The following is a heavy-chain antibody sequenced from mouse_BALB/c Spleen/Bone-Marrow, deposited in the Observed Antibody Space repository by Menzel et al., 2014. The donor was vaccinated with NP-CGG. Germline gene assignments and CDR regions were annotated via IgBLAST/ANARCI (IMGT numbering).Heavy chain of an antibody. J-gene: IGHJ2*01. V-gene: IGHV1-80*01. D-gene: IGHD1-1*01. Sequence: QVQLQQPGAELVRPGYSVKISCKASGYVFSTYWMNWVKQRPGQGLEWIGQIYPGDGDTNYNGKFKGTATLTADKSPSTAYMQLSSLTSEDSAVYFCARSGYGSSYDYWGQGTTLTVSS. CDR3: ARSGYGSSYDY. CDR1: GYVFSTYW. CDR2: IYPGDGDT.